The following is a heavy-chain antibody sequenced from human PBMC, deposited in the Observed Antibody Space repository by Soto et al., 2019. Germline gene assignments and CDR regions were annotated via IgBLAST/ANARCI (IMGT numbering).Heavy chain of an antibody. V-gene: IGHV4-34*01. CDR2: ISHTGTT. J-gene: IGHJ4*02. D-gene: IGHD2-2*01. Sequence: SETLSLTCAVYGGSFSGYYWSWVRLPPGKGLEWIGEISHTGTTNYNPSLKSRVTMSVDKPKNQFSLNLTSVTAADTAVYYCARVISSRDEYFDYWGQGTVVTVSS. CDR1: GGSFSGYY. CDR3: ARVISSRDEYFDY.